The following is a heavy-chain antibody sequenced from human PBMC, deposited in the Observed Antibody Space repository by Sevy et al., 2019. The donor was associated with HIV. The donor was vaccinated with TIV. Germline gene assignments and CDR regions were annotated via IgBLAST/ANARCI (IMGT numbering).Heavy chain of an antibody. CDR2: IYYSGST. Sequence: SETLSLTCTVSGGSISSFYWSWIRQPPGKGLEWIGYIYYSGSTNYNPSLKSRVTISVDTSKNQFSLKLSSVTAADTAGYYCARHVRGAYAFDIWGQGTMVTVSS. J-gene: IGHJ3*02. D-gene: IGHD3-10*02. CDR1: GGSISSFY. V-gene: IGHV4-59*01. CDR3: ARHVRGAYAFDI.